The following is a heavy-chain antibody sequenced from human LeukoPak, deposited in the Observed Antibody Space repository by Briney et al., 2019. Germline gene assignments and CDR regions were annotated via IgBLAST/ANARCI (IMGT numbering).Heavy chain of an antibody. J-gene: IGHJ4*02. D-gene: IGHD4-17*01. CDR3: AKDITPTTVTSQIDY. CDR2: ISWNSGSI. Sequence: GGSLRLSCAASGFTFDDYAMHWVRQAPGEGLEWVSGISWNSGSIGYADSVKGRFTISRDNAKNSLYLQMNSLRAEDTALYYCAKDITPTTVTSQIDYWGQGTLVTVSS. CDR1: GFTFDDYA. V-gene: IGHV3-9*01.